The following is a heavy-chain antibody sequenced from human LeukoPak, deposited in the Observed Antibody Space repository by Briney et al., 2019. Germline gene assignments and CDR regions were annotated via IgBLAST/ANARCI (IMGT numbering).Heavy chain of an antibody. CDR3: ARLTKGEQWLAYYFDY. D-gene: IGHD6-19*01. J-gene: IGHJ4*02. CDR2: IYDTGTPT. V-gene: IGHV4-59*08. Sequence: PSETLSLTCTVSGGSISGFVWSWIRQPPGEGLDYIGFIYDTGTPTNDNPRLKGRVTLSVDTSKNQFSLNLKSVTAADTAVYYCARLTKGEQWLAYYFDYWGQGALVTVSS. CDR1: GGSISGFV.